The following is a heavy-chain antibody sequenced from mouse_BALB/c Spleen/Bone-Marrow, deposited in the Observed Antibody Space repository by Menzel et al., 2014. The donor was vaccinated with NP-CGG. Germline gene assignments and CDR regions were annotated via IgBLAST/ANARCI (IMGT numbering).Heavy chain of an antibody. CDR2: INPNNGGS. Sequence: VQLQQSGAELVKPGASVKLSCKASGYTFTSCWMHWVKLRPGQGFEWIGEINPNNGGSNYNERFKRKATLTVDKSSSTAYMQLNSLTSEDSAVYYCTRLFYGSSDYAMDNWGQGTSVTVSS. J-gene: IGHJ4*01. CDR1: GYTFTSCW. V-gene: IGHV1S16*01. D-gene: IGHD1-1*01. CDR3: TRLFYGSSDYAMDN.